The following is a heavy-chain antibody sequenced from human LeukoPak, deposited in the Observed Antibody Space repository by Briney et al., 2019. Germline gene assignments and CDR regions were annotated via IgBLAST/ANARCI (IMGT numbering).Heavy chain of an antibody. D-gene: IGHD3-3*01. CDR1: GFTFSSYG. CDR2: ISWNSGSI. V-gene: IGHV3-9*01. Sequence: PGGSLRLSCAASGFTFSSYGMHWVRQAPGKGLGWVSGISWNSGSIGYADSVKGRFTISRDNAKNSLYLQMNSLRAEDTALYYCAKGSGYYYYYYYMDVWGKGTTVTVSS. CDR3: AKGSGYYYYYYYMDV. J-gene: IGHJ6*03.